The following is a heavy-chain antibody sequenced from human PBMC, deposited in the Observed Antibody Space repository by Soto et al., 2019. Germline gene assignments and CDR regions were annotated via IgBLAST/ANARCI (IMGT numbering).Heavy chain of an antibody. V-gene: IGHV3-23*01. CDR2: ISGSGGST. CDR3: AKRGGYYDSSGYYWPYYFDY. D-gene: IGHD3-22*01. Sequence: PGGSLRLSCAASGFTFSSYAMSWVRQAPGKGLEWVSAISGSGGSTYYADSVKGRFTISRDNSKNTLYLQMNSLRAEDTAVYYCAKRGGYYDSSGYYWPYYFDYWGQGTLVTVSS. J-gene: IGHJ4*02. CDR1: GFTFSSYA.